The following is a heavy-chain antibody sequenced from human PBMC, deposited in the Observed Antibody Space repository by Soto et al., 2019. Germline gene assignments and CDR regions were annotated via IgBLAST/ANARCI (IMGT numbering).Heavy chain of an antibody. CDR3: ARGDYYDSSGYHLS. D-gene: IGHD3-22*01. J-gene: IGHJ5*02. V-gene: IGHV3-30-3*01. Sequence: LRLSCAASGFTFSSYAMHWVRQAPGKGLEWVAVISYDGSNKYYADSVKGRFTISRDNSKNTLYLQMNSLRAEDTAVYYCARGDYYDSSGYHLSWGQGTLVTV. CDR2: ISYDGSNK. CDR1: GFTFSSYA.